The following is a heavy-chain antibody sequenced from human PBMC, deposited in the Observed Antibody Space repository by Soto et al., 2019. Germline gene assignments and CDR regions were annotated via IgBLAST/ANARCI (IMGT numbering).Heavy chain of an antibody. V-gene: IGHV3-23*01. CDR1: GSTFSSYA. D-gene: IGHD6-19*01. CDR3: AKDRSILAVAGTFNY. Sequence: GGSLRLSCAASGSTFSSYAMSWVRQAPGKGLEWVSAISGSGGSTYYADSVKGRFTISRDNSKNTLYLQMNSLRAEDTAVYYCAKDRSILAVAGTFNYWGQGTLVTVSS. J-gene: IGHJ4*02. CDR2: ISGSGGST.